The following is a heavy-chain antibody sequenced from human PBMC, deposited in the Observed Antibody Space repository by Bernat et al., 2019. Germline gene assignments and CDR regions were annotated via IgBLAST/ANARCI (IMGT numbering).Heavy chain of an antibody. CDR2: INPNSGGA. J-gene: IGHJ6*02. CDR3: AIKGGMMGLARGMDV. D-gene: IGHD1-26*01. V-gene: IGHV1-2*02. CDR1: GYTFTDYY. Sequence: QVQLVQSGAEVKNPGASVKVSCKASGYTFTDYYVHWVRQAPGQGLEWMGWINPNSGGANYAQNFQGAVTVTRVTSMRAAYMELSRIRSEDSAVYSCAIKGGMMGLARGMDVWGQGTTVTVSS.